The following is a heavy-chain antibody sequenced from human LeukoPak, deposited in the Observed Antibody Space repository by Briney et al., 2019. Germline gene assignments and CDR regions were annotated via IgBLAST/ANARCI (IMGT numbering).Heavy chain of an antibody. CDR1: GGSISSYY. CDR2: ISPTGGT. J-gene: IGHJ4*02. D-gene: IGHD3-10*01. Sequence: SETLSLTCSVSGGSISSYYWSWIRQPPGKGVEWIGYISPTGGTNYNPSLTGRVTVSVDTSKNLFSLILDPVTAADTAVYFCARRSVTRWYYSDWGQGTLVTVSS. CDR3: ARRSVTRWYYSD. V-gene: IGHV4-4*09.